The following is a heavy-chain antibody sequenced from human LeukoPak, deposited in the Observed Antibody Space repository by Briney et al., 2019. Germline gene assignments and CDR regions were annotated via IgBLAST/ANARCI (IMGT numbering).Heavy chain of an antibody. Sequence: PSETLSLTCTVSGASVRSGSYYWSWIRPPPGKGLEWIEYIYYSGSTNYNPSLKSRVTMSVDTSKNQFSLKLTSVTAADTAVFYCARVPTGMLGFDYWGQGTLVTVSS. J-gene: IGHJ4*02. CDR3: ARVPTGMLGFDY. CDR1: GASVRSGSYY. D-gene: IGHD2-8*02. CDR2: IYYSGST. V-gene: IGHV4-61*01.